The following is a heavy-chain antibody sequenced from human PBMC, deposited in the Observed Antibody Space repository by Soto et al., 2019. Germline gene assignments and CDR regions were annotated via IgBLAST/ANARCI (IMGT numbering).Heavy chain of an antibody. CDR3: ARVTRSCMHV. CDR1: GDSISDYY. V-gene: IGHV4-59*12. CDR2: IYHSGST. J-gene: IGHJ6*02. D-gene: IGHD2-15*01. Sequence: QVQLQESGPGLVKPSETLSLTCSVSGDSISDYYWSWIRQPPGKGLEWIGYIYHSGSTYYNPSLKSRVTISVDTSKNQCSLKLRSLTAADTAGYSCARVTRSCMHVWGQGTTVTVSS.